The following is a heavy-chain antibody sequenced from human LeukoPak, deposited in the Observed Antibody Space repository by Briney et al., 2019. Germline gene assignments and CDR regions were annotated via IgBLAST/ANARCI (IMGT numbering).Heavy chain of an antibody. Sequence: SQTLSLTCTVSGGSISSGGYYWSWIRQPPGKGLEWIGYIYHSGSTYYNPFLKSRVTISVDRSKNQFSLKLSSVTAADTAVYYCASGLLSYFDYWGQGTLVTVSS. J-gene: IGHJ4*02. CDR3: ASGLLSYFDY. D-gene: IGHD2/OR15-2a*01. CDR2: IYHSGST. CDR1: GGSISSGGYY. V-gene: IGHV4-30-2*01.